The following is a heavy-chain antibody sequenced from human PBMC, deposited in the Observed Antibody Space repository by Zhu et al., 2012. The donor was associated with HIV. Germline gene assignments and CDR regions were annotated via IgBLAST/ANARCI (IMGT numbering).Heavy chain of an antibody. CDR1: GYSISSGYY. V-gene: IGHV4-38-2*01. Sequence: QVQLQESGPGLVKPSETLSLTCAVSGYSISSGYYWGWIRQPPGKGLEWIGSIYHSGSTNYNPSLKSRVTISVDTFKNQFSLKLSSVTAADTAVYYCARGVRAYYDILTGYFITYYFDYWGQGALVTVS. D-gene: IGHD3-9*01. CDR2: IYHSGST. CDR3: ARGVRAYYDILTGYFITYYFDY. J-gene: IGHJ4*02.